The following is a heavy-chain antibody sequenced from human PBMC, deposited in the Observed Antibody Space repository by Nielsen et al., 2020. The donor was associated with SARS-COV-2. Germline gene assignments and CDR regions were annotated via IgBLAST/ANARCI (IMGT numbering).Heavy chain of an antibody. J-gene: IGHJ6*03. V-gene: IGHV4-4*02. D-gene: IGHD6-6*01. Sequence: SETLSLTCAVFGGSVNTHAWWSWVRQAPGKGLEWIGEVYHSGATNYNPSLKSRVTISVDTSKNQFSLKLSSVTAADTAVYYCARGLYSSSSYYYYYYYMDVWGKGTTVTVSS. CDR3: ARGLYSSSSYYYYYYYMDV. CDR2: VYHSGAT. CDR1: GGSVNTHAW.